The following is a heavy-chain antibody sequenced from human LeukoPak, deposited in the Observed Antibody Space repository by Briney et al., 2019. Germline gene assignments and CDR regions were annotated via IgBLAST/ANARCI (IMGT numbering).Heavy chain of an antibody. V-gene: IGHV4-39*01. J-gene: IGHJ4*02. Sequence: PSETLSLTCTVSGGSISSSTYFWGWIRQPPGKGLEWIGSMHYNGRTYYNPSLQSRVTISADTSKNQFSLNLSSVTAADTAVYHCARGFSSGHKITPIGNWGQGTLVTVSS. CDR2: MHYNGRT. CDR3: ARGFSSGHKITPIGN. CDR1: GGSISSSTYF. D-gene: IGHD1-14*01.